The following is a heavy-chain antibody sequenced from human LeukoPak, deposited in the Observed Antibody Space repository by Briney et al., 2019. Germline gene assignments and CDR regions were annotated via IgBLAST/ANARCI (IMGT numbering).Heavy chain of an antibody. CDR3: AIPTGYSSGWYEDY. CDR2: ISGSGGST. Sequence: GGSLRLSCAASGFTFSSYAMSWVRQAPGKGLEWVSAISGSGGSTYYADSVKGRFTISRDNSKNTLYLQMNSLRAEDTAVYYCAIPTGYSSGWYEDYWGRGTLVTVSS. D-gene: IGHD6-19*01. CDR1: GFTFSSYA. V-gene: IGHV3-23*01. J-gene: IGHJ4*02.